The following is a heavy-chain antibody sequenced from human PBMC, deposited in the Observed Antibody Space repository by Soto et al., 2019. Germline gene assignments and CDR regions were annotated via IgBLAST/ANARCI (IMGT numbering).Heavy chain of an antibody. CDR2: ITGSGGLT. J-gene: IGHJ2*01. V-gene: IGHV3-23*01. Sequence: EVQVLESGGGLVQPGGSLRLSCAVSGVTFSNYAMSWVRQTPGKGPEWVSAITGSGGLTYYADSVKGRFTISRDNSKNILFLQMNRLRDEDTATYYCSKGDYGGNSPYWYFDLWGRGTLVIVSS. CDR3: SKGDYGGNSPYWYFDL. D-gene: IGHD4-17*01. CDR1: GVTFSNYA.